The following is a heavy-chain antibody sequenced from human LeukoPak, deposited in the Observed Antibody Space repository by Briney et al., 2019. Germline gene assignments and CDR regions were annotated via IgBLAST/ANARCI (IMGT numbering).Heavy chain of an antibody. D-gene: IGHD5-18*01. V-gene: IGHV4-34*01. CDR3: ARASVDTAMVHFDY. Sequence: SETLSLTCAVYGGSFSGYYWSWIRQPPGKGLEWIGEINHSGSTYYNPSLKSRVTISVDRSKNQFSLKLSSVTAADTAMYYCARASVDTAMVHFDYWGQGTLVTVSS. J-gene: IGHJ4*02. CDR1: GGSFSGYY. CDR2: INHSGST.